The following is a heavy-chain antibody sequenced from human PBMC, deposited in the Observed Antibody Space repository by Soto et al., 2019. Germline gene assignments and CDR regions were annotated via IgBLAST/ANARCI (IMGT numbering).Heavy chain of an antibody. CDR3: ARDVGLGGMDV. V-gene: IGHV4-34*01. D-gene: IGHD3-16*01. CDR1: GGSFSGYY. Sequence: SETLSLTCAVYGGSFSGYYWSWIRQPPGKGLEWIGEINHSGSTNYNPSLKSRVTISVDTSKNQFSLKLSSVTAADTAVYYCARDVGLGGMDVWGQGTTVTVSS. CDR2: INHSGST. J-gene: IGHJ6*02.